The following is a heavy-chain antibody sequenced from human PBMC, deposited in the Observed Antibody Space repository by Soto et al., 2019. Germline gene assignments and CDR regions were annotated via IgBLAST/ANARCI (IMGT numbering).Heavy chain of an antibody. V-gene: IGHV4-59*01. CDR2: IYHTGRS. CDR1: GGSLSGFP. CDR3: ARVSNDYGGNAAFVL. J-gene: IGHJ4*02. D-gene: IGHD3-16*01. Sequence: HVQLQESGPGQVKPSETLSLTCSVSGGSLSGFPWIWIRQPPGKGLEWVGYIYHTGRSNYSPTLKRRLTISLDTSRNPCSLQLTSMTAAHTALYCCARVSNDYGGNAAFVLWGLGTLVTGSS.